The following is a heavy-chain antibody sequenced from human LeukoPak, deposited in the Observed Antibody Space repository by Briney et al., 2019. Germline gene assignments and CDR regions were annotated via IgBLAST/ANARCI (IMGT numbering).Heavy chain of an antibody. V-gene: IGHV3-23*01. Sequence: GGSLRLSCIASGFTFNSYAMSWVRQAPGKGLEWVSAMSGSDAGTYYADSVKGRFTISRDNSKNTLFLQMNSLRAEDTAVYYCANDGAYYDSNTDAFDIWGQGTMVTVSS. J-gene: IGHJ3*02. CDR3: ANDGAYYDSNTDAFDI. CDR2: MSGSDAGT. D-gene: IGHD3-22*01. CDR1: GFTFNSYA.